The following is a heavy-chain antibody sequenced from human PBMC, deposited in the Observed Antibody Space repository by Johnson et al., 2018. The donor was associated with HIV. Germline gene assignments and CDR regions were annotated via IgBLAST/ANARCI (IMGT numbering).Heavy chain of an antibody. D-gene: IGHD2-2*01. J-gene: IGHJ3*02. Sequence: MLLVESGGGLVQPGGSLRLSCAASGFTLSSYWMSWVRQAPGKGLEWVANIKQDGSEKYYVDSVKGRFTISRDNAKNSLYLQMNSLRAEDTAMYYCARETRDDALDIWGQGTLVIVSS. V-gene: IGHV3-7*05. CDR1: GFTLSSYW. CDR3: ARETRDDALDI. CDR2: IKQDGSEK.